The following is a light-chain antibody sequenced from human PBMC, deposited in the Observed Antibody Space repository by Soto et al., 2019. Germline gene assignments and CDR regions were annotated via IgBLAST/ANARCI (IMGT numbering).Light chain of an antibody. V-gene: IGKV1-5*01. Sequence: EIHMTLSPATLSASVGNRVTITCRASHSISSWLAWYQQKPGKAPKLLIYDASSLESGVPSRFSGSGSGTEFTLTINSLQSEDFAVYYCQQYNSWPWTFGQGTKVDIK. J-gene: IGKJ1*01. CDR2: DAS. CDR1: HSISSW. CDR3: QQYNSWPWT.